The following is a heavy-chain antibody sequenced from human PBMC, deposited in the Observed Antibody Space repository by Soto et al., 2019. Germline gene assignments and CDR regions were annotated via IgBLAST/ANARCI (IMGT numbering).Heavy chain of an antibody. CDR2: IYYSGST. CDR1: RGSISSGDYY. Sequence: PSETLSLTCTFSRGSISSGDYYWRWIRQPPGKGLEWIGHIYYSGSTYYNPSLKSRVTISVDTSKNQFSLKLSSVTAADTGVYFCATDPLGSWSLRFDNWGQGTQVTVSS. J-gene: IGHJ4*02. CDR3: ATDPLGSWSLRFDN. V-gene: IGHV4-30-4*01. D-gene: IGHD2-21*02.